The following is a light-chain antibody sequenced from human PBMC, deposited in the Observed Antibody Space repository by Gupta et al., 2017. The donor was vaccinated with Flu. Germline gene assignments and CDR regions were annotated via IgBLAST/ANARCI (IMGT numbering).Light chain of an antibody. Sequence: SITISCTGTSSDGGVSNDVSWYKQPPGKAPKLMIYEVNNRHSGVSNRFSGSKSGNTASLTSSGLQSEDEAEYYCSSYTSSHTCVFGTGTKLTVL. V-gene: IGLV2-14*01. CDR3: SSYTSSHTCV. CDR1: SSDGGVSND. CDR2: EVN. J-gene: IGLJ1*01.